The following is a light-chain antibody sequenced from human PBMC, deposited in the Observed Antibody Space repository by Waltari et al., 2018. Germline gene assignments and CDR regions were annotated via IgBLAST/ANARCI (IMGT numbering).Light chain of an antibody. CDR3: QSADSSGIYVL. V-gene: IGLV3-25*03. CDR1: ALPKQY. CDR2: KDS. J-gene: IGLJ2*01. Sequence: SYELTQPPSVSVSPGQTARITCSGDALPKQYAYWYQQKPGQAPVLVIDKDSERPSGIPERFSGSSSGTTVTLTIRGVQAEDEADYYCQSADSSGIYVLFGGGTKLTVL.